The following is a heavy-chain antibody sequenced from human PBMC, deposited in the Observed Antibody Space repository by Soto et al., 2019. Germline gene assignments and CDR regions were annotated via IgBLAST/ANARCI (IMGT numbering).Heavy chain of an antibody. CDR3: AKRWFGELSPLDY. CDR1: GFTFSSYS. Sequence: GGSLRLSCAASGFTFSSYSMSWVRQAPGKGLEWVSAISGTGGSTFYANSVKGRFTISRDNSNNTLYLQMNSLRADDTAVYYCAKRWFGELSPLDYWGQGALVTVSS. J-gene: IGHJ4*02. V-gene: IGHV3-23*01. D-gene: IGHD3-10*01. CDR2: ISGTGGST.